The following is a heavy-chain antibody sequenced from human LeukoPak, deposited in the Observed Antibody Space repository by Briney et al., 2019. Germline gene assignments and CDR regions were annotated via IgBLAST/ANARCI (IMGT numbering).Heavy chain of an antibody. Sequence: GGSLRLSCAASGFTFSSYEMNWVRQAPGKGLEWVSYISSSGSTIYYADSVKGRFTISRDNAKNSLYLQMNSLRAEDTAVYYCARGSHYFGSGSYGYWGQGTLVTVSS. J-gene: IGHJ4*02. CDR1: GFTFSSYE. V-gene: IGHV3-48*03. CDR2: ISSSGSTI. CDR3: ARGSHYFGSGSYGY. D-gene: IGHD3-10*01.